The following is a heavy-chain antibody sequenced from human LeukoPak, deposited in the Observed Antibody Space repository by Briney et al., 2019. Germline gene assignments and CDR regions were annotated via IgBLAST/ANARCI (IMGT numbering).Heavy chain of an antibody. D-gene: IGHD4-17*01. CDR2: INHSGST. J-gene: IGHJ6*02. CDR3: ARDPAGATVTAQDGYYYYYGMDV. Sequence: PSETLSLTCAVYGGSFSGYYWSWIRQPPGKGLEWIGEINHSGSTNYNPSLKSRVTISVDTSKNQFSLKLSSVTAADTAVYYCARDPAGATVTAQDGYYYYYGMDVWGQGTTVTVSS. V-gene: IGHV4-34*01. CDR1: GGSFSGYY.